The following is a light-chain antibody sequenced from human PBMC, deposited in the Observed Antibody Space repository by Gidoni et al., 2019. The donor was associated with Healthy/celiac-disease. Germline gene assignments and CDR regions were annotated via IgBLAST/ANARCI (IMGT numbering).Light chain of an antibody. CDR1: SSNIGAGYD. V-gene: IGLV1-40*01. CDR2: GNS. J-gene: IGLJ2*01. Sequence: QSVPTQPPSVSGAPGQSVTISCTGSSSNIGAGYDVHWYQQPPGTAPKPLIYGNSNRPSGVPDRFSGSKSGTSASLAITGLQAEDEADYYCQSYDSSLSGVVFGGGTKLTVL. CDR3: QSYDSSLSGVV.